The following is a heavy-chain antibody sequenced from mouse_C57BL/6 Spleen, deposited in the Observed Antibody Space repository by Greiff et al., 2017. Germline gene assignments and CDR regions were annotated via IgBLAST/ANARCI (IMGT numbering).Heavy chain of an antibody. D-gene: IGHD1-1*01. CDR2: INYDGSST. Sequence: EVQRVESEGGLVQPGSSMKLSCTASGFTFSDYYMAWVRQVPEKGLEWVAHINYDGSSTYYLDSLKSRFIISRDNAKNILYLQMSSLKSEDTATYYCARDGDYYGSSEYWYFDVWGTGTTVTVSS. CDR1: GFTFSDYY. V-gene: IGHV5-16*01. J-gene: IGHJ1*03. CDR3: ARDGDYYGSSEYWYFDV.